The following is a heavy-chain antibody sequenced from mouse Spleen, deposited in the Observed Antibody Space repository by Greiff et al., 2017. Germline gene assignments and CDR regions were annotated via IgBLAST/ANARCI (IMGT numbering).Heavy chain of an antibody. Sequence: EVQVVESGGGLVKPGGSLKLSCAASGFTFSDYGMHWVRQAPEKGLEWVAYISSGSSTIYYADTVKGRFTISRDNAKNSLFLQMTSLRSEDTAMYYCARDQYYAMDYWGQGTSVTVSS. CDR1: GFTFSDYG. CDR3: ARDQYYAMDY. J-gene: IGHJ4*01. V-gene: IGHV5-17*01. CDR2: ISSGSSTI.